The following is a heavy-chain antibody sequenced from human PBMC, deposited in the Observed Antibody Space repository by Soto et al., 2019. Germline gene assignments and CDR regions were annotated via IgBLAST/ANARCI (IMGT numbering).Heavy chain of an antibody. D-gene: IGHD7-27*01. CDR3: ARELLT. CDR2: IYYSGST. J-gene: IGHJ4*01. CDR1: GGSISSGGYY. Sequence: QVQLQESGPGLVKPSQTLSLTCTVSGGSISSGGYYWSWIRQHPGKGLGWIGYIYYSGSTYYNTSPNNRITITVDRSKTQFPPELSSGTAADSAGYYCARELLTWGHGTLVTVSS. V-gene: IGHV4-31*03.